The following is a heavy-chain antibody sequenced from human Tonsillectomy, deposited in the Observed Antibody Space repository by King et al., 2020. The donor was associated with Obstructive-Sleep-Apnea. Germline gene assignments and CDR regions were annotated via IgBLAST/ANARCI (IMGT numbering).Heavy chain of an antibody. CDR1: GGSISSSSYY. CDR3: ATERAAGTNCFDS. CDR2: IYYSGST. J-gene: IGHJ5*01. V-gene: IGHV4-39*07. Sequence: QLQESGPGLVKPSETLSLTCTVSGGSISSSSYYWGWIRQPPGKGLEWIGSIYYSGSTYYNPSLKSRVTISVDTSKNQFSLKLSSVTAADTAMYYCATERAAGTNCFDSWGQGMLVTVSS. D-gene: IGHD6-13*01.